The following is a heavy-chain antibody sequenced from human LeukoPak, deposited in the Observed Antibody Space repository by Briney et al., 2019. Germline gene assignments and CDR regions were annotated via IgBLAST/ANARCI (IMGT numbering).Heavy chain of an antibody. J-gene: IGHJ5*02. CDR1: GYTFTGYY. Sequence: ASVKVSCKASGYTFTGYYMHWVRQAPGQGLEWMGWINPNSGGTNYAQKFQGRVTMTRDTSISTAYMELSRLRSDDTAVYYCARGTMIVVAYNWFEPWGQGTLVTVSS. D-gene: IGHD3-22*01. CDR2: INPNSGGT. V-gene: IGHV1-2*02. CDR3: ARGTMIVVAYNWFEP.